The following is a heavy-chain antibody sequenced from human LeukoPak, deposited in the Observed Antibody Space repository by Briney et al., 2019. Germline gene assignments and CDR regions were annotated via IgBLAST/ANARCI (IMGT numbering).Heavy chain of an antibody. CDR2: INSDGSST. D-gene: IGHD2-2*01. Sequence: GGSLRLSCAASGFTFSSYWMYWVRQAPGKGLVRVSRINSDGSSTSYADSVKGRFTISRDNAKNTLYLQMNSLRAEDTAVYYCARDWYQLGQKLDYWGQGTLVTVSS. CDR1: GFTFSSYW. V-gene: IGHV3-74*01. J-gene: IGHJ4*02. CDR3: ARDWYQLGQKLDY.